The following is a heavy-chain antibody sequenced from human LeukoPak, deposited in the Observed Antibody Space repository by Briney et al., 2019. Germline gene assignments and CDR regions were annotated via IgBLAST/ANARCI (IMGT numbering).Heavy chain of an antibody. CDR2: ISSSSSYI. Sequence: GGSLRLSCAASGFTFSSYSMNWVRQAPGKGLEWVSSISSSSSYIYYADSVKGRFTISRDNAKNSLYLQMNSLRAEDTAVYYCAREKGAGTPTYQFDYWGQGTLVTVSS. CDR1: GFTFSSYS. V-gene: IGHV3-21*01. D-gene: IGHD1-1*01. J-gene: IGHJ4*02. CDR3: AREKGAGTPTYQFDY.